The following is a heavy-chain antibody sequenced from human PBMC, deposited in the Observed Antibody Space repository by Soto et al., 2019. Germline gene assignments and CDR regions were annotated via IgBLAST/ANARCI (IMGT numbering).Heavy chain of an antibody. J-gene: IGHJ4*02. D-gene: IGHD6-25*01. V-gene: IGHV3-21*01. Sequence: PGGSLRLSCAASGFIFSDYRMNWVRQAPGKGLEWVSFIGSSGSYIYYADSLKGRFTISRDNAKNLLYLQMDSLRAEDTTVYYCAREEPGYNPACFDYWGRGTLVTVSS. CDR3: AREEPGYNPACFDY. CDR2: IGSSGSYI. CDR1: GFIFSDYR.